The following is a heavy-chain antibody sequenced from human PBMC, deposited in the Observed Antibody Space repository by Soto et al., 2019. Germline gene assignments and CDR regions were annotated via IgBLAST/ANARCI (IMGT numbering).Heavy chain of an antibody. Sequence: EVPLVESGGGLVKPGGSLRLSCAASGFTFSSYSMNWVRQAPGKGLEWVSSISSSSSYIYYADSVKGRFTISRDNAKNSLYLQMNSLRAEDTAVYYCARDGTSVVVVVAYGMDVWGQGTTVTVSS. V-gene: IGHV3-21*01. D-gene: IGHD2-15*01. CDR2: ISSSSSYI. CDR1: GFTFSSYS. J-gene: IGHJ6*02. CDR3: ARDGTSVVVVVAYGMDV.